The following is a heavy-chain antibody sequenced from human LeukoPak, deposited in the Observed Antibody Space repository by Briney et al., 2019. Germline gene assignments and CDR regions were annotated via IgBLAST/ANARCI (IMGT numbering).Heavy chain of an antibody. CDR3: ARVTRGGSVDY. J-gene: IGHJ4*02. V-gene: IGHV4-59*10. D-gene: IGHD3-16*01. Sequence: SETLSLTCAVYGGSFSGYYWSWIRQPAGKGLEWIGRIYTSGSTNYNPSLKSRVTISVDTSKNQFSLKLSSVTAADTAVYYCARVTRGGSVDYWGQGTLVTVSS. CDR2: IYTSGST. CDR1: GGSFSGYY.